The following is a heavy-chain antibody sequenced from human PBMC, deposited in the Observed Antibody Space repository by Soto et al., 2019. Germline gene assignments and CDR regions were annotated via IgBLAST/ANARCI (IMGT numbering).Heavy chain of an antibody. CDR1: GFTFSDHY. CDR2: TRNKANSYTA. J-gene: IGHJ6*02. V-gene: IGHV3-72*01. CDR3: ARGGYCSSTSCYSDYYGMDV. Sequence: PGGSLRLSCAASGFTFSDHYMDWVRQAPGKGLEWVGRTRNKANSYTAECAASVKGRFTISRDDSKNSLYLQMNSLKTEDTAVYYCARGGYCSSTSCYSDYYGMDVWGQGTTVTVSS. D-gene: IGHD2-2*02.